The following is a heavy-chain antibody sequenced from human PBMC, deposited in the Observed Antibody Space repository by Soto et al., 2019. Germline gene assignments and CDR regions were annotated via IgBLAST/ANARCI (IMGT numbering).Heavy chain of an antibody. CDR2: TYYRSKWYN. D-gene: IGHD5-12*01. CDR3: ASEEGWLPGAFDI. CDR1: VESVCSNRAA. V-gene: IGHV6-1*01. Sequence: LHTDSLTYAICVESVCSNRAAWNRIKQSPSRGLEWLGRTYYRSKWYNDYAVSVKSRITINPDTSKNQFSLQLNSVTPEDTAVYYCASEEGWLPGAFDIWGQGTMVTVSS. J-gene: IGHJ3*02.